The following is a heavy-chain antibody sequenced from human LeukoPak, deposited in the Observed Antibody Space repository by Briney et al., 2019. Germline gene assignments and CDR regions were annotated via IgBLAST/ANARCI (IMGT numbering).Heavy chain of an antibody. CDR1: GGSFSSSNW. CDR3: ARRVQYGDYVFDI. V-gene: IGHV4-4*02. D-gene: IGHD4-17*01. CDR2: IYQSGST. J-gene: IGHJ3*02. Sequence: AGTLSLTCAVSGGSFSSSNWWSWVRQPPGKGLDWSGEIYQSGSTNYNPSLKSRVTISVDKSKNQFSLNLTSVSAADTAVYYCARRVQYGDYVFDIWGQGTMVTVSS.